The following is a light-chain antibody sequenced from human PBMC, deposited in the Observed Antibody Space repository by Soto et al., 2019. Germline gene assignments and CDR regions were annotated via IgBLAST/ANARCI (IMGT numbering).Light chain of an antibody. CDR1: QIVTTR. J-gene: IGKJ5*01. CDR2: GAS. Sequence: IVFTQSPGSLSLPPGERVTLSFMASQIVTTRLAWYQHKPGQAPTLLMSGASNRASGVPVRFSGSGSGTDFTLTITRLEPEDFALYYCQQYGGSPITFGLGTQLEIK. V-gene: IGKV3-20*01. CDR3: QQYGGSPIT.